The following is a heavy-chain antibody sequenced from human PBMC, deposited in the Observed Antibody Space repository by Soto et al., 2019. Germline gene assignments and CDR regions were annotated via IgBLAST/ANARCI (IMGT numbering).Heavy chain of an antibody. D-gene: IGHD6-13*01. CDR3: ARRERAAGTDWWFDP. J-gene: IGHJ5*02. CDR2: INAGNGNT. V-gene: IGHV1-3*01. CDR1: GYTFTSYA. Sequence: GASVKVSCKASGYTFTSYAMHWVRQAPGQGLEWMGWINAGNGNTKYSQKFQGRVTITRDTSVSTAYMELSSLRSEDTAVYYCARRERAAGTDWWFDPWGQGTLVTVSS.